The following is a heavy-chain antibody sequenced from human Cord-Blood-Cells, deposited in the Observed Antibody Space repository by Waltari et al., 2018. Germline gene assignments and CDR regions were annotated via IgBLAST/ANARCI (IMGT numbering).Heavy chain of an antibody. Sequence: VQLVESGGGLVQPGGSLRLSCAASGFTFSSYAMSWVRQAPGKGLEWVSAISGRGGSTYCAATVKGRFTIARDNSKNTLYLQRNSLRAEDTAVYYCAKDTDIVVVVAAIPVGGMDVWGQGTTVTVSS. CDR1: GFTFSSYA. CDR2: ISGRGGST. V-gene: IGHV3-23*04. CDR3: AKDTDIVVVVAAIPVGGMDV. J-gene: IGHJ6*02. D-gene: IGHD2-15*01.